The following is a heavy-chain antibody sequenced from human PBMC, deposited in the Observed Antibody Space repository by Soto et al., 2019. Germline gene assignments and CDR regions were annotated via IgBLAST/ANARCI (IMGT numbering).Heavy chain of an antibody. CDR2: IYYSGIT. CDR1: GVSISNSSYY. J-gene: IGHJ4*02. V-gene: IGHV4-39*01. CDR3: ARHRSN. Sequence: PSETLSLTCTVSGVSISNSSYYWGWIRRPPGKGLEWIGTIYYSGITYYNPSLKSRVTISVDTSKYQFSLKLTSVTAADTAVYYCARHRSNWGQGTLVTVSS.